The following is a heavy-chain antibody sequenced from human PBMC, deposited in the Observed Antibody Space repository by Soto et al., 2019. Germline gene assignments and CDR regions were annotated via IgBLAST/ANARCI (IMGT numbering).Heavy chain of an antibody. J-gene: IGHJ5*02. V-gene: IGHV1-18*01. CDR2: IIAYNGNT. CDR3: ARDHGPENDFWGGYYKNNWFDP. Sequence: ASVKVSSKASGYTFTSYAISSVRQAPEQGLEWMGWIIAYNGNTNYAQKLQGRVTMNTDTSTSTAYMELRSLRSDDTAVYYCARDHGPENDFWGGYYKNNWFDPWGQGTLVTVSS. D-gene: IGHD3-3*01. CDR1: GYTFTSYA.